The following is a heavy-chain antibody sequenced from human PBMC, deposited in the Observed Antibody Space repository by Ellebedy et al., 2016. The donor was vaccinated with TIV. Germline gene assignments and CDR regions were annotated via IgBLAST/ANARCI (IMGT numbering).Heavy chain of an antibody. Sequence: GESLKISXAASGFTFSLYNMNWVRQPPGKGLEWVSSISSTSSYIYYADSVKGRFTISRDNSKNTLILQMNSLRAEDTAVYYCVLMSSVVGTYWGQGTMVTVSS. J-gene: IGHJ4*02. CDR3: VLMSSVVGTY. D-gene: IGHD6-19*01. V-gene: IGHV3-21*04. CDR2: ISSTSSYI. CDR1: GFTFSLYN.